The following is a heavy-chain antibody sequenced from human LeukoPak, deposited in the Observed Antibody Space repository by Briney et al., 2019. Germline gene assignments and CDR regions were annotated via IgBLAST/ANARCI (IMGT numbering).Heavy chain of an antibody. CDR1: GGSISSSSYY. V-gene: IGHV4-39*07. CDR2: IYYSGST. CDR3: AREADVAYYDFWSLENWFDP. D-gene: IGHD3-3*01. J-gene: IGHJ5*02. Sequence: SETLSLTCTVSGGSISSSSYYWGWIRQPPGTGLEWIGSIYYSGSTYYNTSLKSRVTISVDTSKNQFSLKLSSVTAADTAVYYCAREADVAYYDFWSLENWFDPWGQGTLVTVSS.